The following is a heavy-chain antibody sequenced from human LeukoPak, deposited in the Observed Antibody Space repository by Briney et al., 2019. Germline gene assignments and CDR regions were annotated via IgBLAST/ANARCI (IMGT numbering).Heavy chain of an antibody. CDR2: IIPIFGTA. Sequence: AASVKVSCKASGGTFSSYAISWVRQAPGQGLEWMGGIIPIFGTANYAQKFQGRVTITADESTSTAYMELSSLRSEDTAVYYCARGLIAVAGGRDFDYWGQGTLVTVSS. V-gene: IGHV1-69*13. CDR3: ARGLIAVAGGRDFDY. J-gene: IGHJ4*02. CDR1: GGTFSSYA. D-gene: IGHD6-19*01.